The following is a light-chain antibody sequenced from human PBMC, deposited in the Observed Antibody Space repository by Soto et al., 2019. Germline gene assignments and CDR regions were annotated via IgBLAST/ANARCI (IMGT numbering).Light chain of an antibody. CDR3: QQRRNWHH. CDR2: DAS. Sequence: EIVLTQSPATLSLSPGERATLSCRASQRVSSYLAWYQQKPGQAPRLLIYDASNRATGIPARFSGSGSGTDLTLTISSLDPEGFEVCYCQQRRNWHHFGGGTKVEIK. J-gene: IGKJ4*01. CDR1: QRVSSY. V-gene: IGKV3-11*01.